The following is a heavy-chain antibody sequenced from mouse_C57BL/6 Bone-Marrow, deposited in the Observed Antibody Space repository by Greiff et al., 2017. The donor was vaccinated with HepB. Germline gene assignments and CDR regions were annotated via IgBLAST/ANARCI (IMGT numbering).Heavy chain of an antibody. CDR1: GYSITSGYY. Sequence: EVQLVESGPGLVKPSQSLSLTCSVTGYSITSGYYWNWIRQFPGNKLEWMGYISYDGSNNYNPSLKNRISITRDTSKNQFFLKLNSVTTEDTATYYCARDDYVFDYWGQGTTLTVSS. V-gene: IGHV3-6*01. CDR3: ARDDYVFDY. J-gene: IGHJ2*01. CDR2: ISYDGSN. D-gene: IGHD2-4*01.